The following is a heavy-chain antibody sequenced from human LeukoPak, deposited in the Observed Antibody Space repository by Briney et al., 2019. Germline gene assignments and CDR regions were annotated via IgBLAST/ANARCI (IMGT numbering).Heavy chain of an antibody. J-gene: IGHJ4*02. CDR3: AKAFGRYSYGYGGYFDY. D-gene: IGHD5-18*01. Sequence: GRSLRLSCAASGFTFSSYGMHWVRQAPGKGLEWVAVISYDGSNKYYADSVKGRFTISRDNSKNTLYLQMNSLRAEDTAVYYCAKAFGRYSYGYGGYFDYWGQGTLVTVSS. V-gene: IGHV3-30*18. CDR1: GFTFSSYG. CDR2: ISYDGSNK.